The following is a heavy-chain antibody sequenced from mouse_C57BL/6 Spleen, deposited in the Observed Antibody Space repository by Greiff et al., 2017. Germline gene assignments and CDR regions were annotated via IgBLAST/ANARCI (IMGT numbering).Heavy chain of an antibody. J-gene: IGHJ2*01. CDR1: GFTFSNYW. V-gene: IGHV6-3*01. CDR2: IRLKSDNYAT. D-gene: IGHD2-1*01. Sequence: EVKVEESGGGLVQPGGSMKLSCVASGFTFSNYWMNWVRQSPEKGLEWVAQIRLKSDNYATHYAESVKGRFTISRDDSKSSVYLQMNNLSAEDTGIYYCTRAYGNYPLDYWGQGTTLTVSS. CDR3: TRAYGNYPLDY.